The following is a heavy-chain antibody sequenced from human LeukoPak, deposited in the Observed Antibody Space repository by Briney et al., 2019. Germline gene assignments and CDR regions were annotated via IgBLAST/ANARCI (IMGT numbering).Heavy chain of an antibody. Sequence: GASVKVSCKASGHTFIGYNMHWVRQAPGQGLEWMGGIIPIFGTANYAQKFQGRVTITADESTSTAYMELSSLRSEDTAVYYCARGGRYCSSTSCYEPYYYYYYMDVWGKGTTVTISS. D-gene: IGHD2-2*01. J-gene: IGHJ6*03. CDR1: GHTFIGYN. V-gene: IGHV1-69*13. CDR3: ARGGRYCSSTSCYEPYYYYYYMDV. CDR2: IIPIFGTA.